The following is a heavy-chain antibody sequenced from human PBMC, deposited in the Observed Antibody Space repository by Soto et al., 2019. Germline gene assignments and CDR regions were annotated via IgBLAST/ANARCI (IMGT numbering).Heavy chain of an antibody. J-gene: IGHJ4*02. CDR1: GGSISSHY. V-gene: IGHV4-59*11. Sequence: LSLTCTVSGGSISSHYWSWIRQPPGKGLEWIGSVYYSGGTNYHPSLKSRVTISLDTSKNQFSLKLNSVTAADTAVYYCARGVGGSGGYTFDSWGQGTLVTVSS. CDR2: VYYSGGT. D-gene: IGHD2-15*01. CDR3: ARGVGGSGGYTFDS.